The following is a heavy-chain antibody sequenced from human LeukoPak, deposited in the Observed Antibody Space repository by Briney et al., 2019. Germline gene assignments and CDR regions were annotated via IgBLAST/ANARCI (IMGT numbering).Heavy chain of an antibody. D-gene: IGHD6-19*01. CDR3: ARIYGDGWYADH. CDR2: NYIGGIT. V-gene: IGHV3-53*01. J-gene: IGHJ4*02. Sequence: GGSLRLSCAASGFTVSSHCMSWVRQAPGKGLEWVSINYIGGITWYADSMKGRITISRDNSKNTLYLQMDSLRAEDTAVYSCARIYGDGWYADHWGQGTLVTVSS. CDR1: GFTVSSHC.